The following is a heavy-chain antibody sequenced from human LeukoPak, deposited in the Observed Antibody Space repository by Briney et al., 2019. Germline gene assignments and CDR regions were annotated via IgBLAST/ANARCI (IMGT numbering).Heavy chain of an antibody. CDR3: ASNIYCSGGSCYDY. CDR1: GGSIRSSYYY. V-gene: IGHV4-39*01. J-gene: IGHJ4*02. D-gene: IGHD2-15*01. CDR2: IYYSGST. Sequence: PSETLSLTCTVSGGSIRSSYYYWGWIRQPPGKGLEWIGSIYYSGSTYYNPSLKSRVTISVDTSKNQFSLKLSSVTAADTAVYYCASNIYCSGGSCYDYWGQGTLVTVSS.